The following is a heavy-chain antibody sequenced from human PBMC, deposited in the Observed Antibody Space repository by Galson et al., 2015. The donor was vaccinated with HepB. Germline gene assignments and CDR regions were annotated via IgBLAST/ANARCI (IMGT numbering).Heavy chain of an antibody. V-gene: IGHV6-1*01. CDR3: ARGHYYDSTGAYYFDY. Sequence: CAISGDSASSNRAAWNWIRQSPSRGLEWLGRTYYRSKWSSDYAASVKCRITINADTSKNQFSLQLNSVTPEDTAVYYCARGHYYDSTGAYYFDYWGQGTLVTVSS. CDR2: TYYRSKWSS. D-gene: IGHD3-22*01. J-gene: IGHJ4*02. CDR1: GDSASSNRAA.